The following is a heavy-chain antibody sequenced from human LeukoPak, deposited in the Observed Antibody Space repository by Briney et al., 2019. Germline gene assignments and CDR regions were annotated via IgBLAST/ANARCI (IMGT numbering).Heavy chain of an antibody. CDR3: ARAGVVATIFDS. V-gene: IGHV4-59*01. CDR2: IYYTGSS. J-gene: IGHJ4*02. Sequence: PSETLSLICSVCGGSISSYYWSWVRQPPGKGLEWIGYIYYTGSSTYNPSLKGRLTISVDTSKNQFSLRLTSVTASDTAVYYCARAGVVATIFDSWGQGTLVTVCS. CDR1: GGSISSYY. D-gene: IGHD5-12*01.